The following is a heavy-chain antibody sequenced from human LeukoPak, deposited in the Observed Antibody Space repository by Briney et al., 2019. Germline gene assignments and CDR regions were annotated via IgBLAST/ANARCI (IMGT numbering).Heavy chain of an antibody. J-gene: IGHJ4*02. Sequence: SETLSLTCAVYGGSFSGYYWSWIRQPPGKGLEWIGEINHSGSTNYNPSLKSRVTISVDKSKNQFSLKLSSVTAADTAVYYCATLAYVLLWFGEPEGYFDYWGQGTLVTVSS. D-gene: IGHD3-10*01. V-gene: IGHV4-34*01. CDR3: ATLAYVLLWFGEPEGYFDY. CDR2: INHSGST. CDR1: GGSFSGYY.